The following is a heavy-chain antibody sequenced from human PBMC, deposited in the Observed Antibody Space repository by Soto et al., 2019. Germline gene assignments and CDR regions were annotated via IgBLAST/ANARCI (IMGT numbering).Heavy chain of an antibody. D-gene: IGHD2-2*01. J-gene: IGHJ4*02. CDR2: IYHSGST. Sequence: PSETLSLTCTVSGGSISSSSYYWGWIRQPPGKGLEWIGEIYHSGSTNYNPSLKSRVTISVDKSKNQFSLKLSSVTAADTAVYYCARGGLYCSSTSCPTGPPDYWGQGTLVTVSS. V-gene: IGHV4-39*07. CDR3: ARGGLYCSSTSCPTGPPDY. CDR1: GGSISSSSYY.